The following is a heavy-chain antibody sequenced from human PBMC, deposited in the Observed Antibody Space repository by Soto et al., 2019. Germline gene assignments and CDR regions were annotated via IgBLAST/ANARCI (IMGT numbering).Heavy chain of an antibody. CDR3: AREAYEYCSSTSCYTPYYYYYGMDV. CDR1: GYTFTSYG. Sequence: ASVKVSCKASGYTFTSYGISWVRQAPGQGLEWMGWISAYNGNTNYAQKLQGRVTMTTDTSTSTAYMELRSLRSDDTAVYYCAREAYEYCSSTSCYTPYYYYYGMDVWGQGTTVTVSS. V-gene: IGHV1-18*01. D-gene: IGHD2-2*01. J-gene: IGHJ6*02. CDR2: ISAYNGNT.